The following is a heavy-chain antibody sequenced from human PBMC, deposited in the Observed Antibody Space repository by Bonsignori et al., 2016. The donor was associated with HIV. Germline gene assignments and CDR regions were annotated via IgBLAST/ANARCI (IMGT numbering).Heavy chain of an antibody. D-gene: IGHD3-3*01. V-gene: IGHV3-23*01. Sequence: VRQAPGKGLEWVSAISGSGGSTYYADSVKGRFTISRDNSKNTLYLQMNSLRAEDTAVYYCAKNRIPDDFWSGYYTGRWFDPWGQGTLVTVSS. J-gene: IGHJ5*02. CDR2: ISGSGGST. CDR3: AKNRIPDDFWSGYYTGRWFDP.